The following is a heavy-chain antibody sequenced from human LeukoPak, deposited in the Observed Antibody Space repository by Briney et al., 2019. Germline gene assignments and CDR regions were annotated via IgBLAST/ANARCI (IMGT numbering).Heavy chain of an antibody. J-gene: IGHJ5*02. D-gene: IGHD4-17*01. CDR1: GYTFTSYY. Sequence: ASVTVSCKASGYTFTSYYMHWVRQAPGQGLEWMGIINPSGGSTSYTQKFQGRVTMTRDTSTSTVYMELSSLRSEDTAVYYCARGRATVTTSPWGQGTLVTVSS. CDR3: ARGRATVTTSP. CDR2: INPSGGST. V-gene: IGHV1-46*01.